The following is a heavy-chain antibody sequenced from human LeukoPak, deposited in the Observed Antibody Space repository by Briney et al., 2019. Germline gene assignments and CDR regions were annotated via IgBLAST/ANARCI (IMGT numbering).Heavy chain of an antibody. Sequence: ASVKVSCTTSGFTFTDHYFHWVRQAPGQGLEWMGWINGKRGDTNYAQKFQDRVTMTRDTSISTFYIQLSSLTADDTAVYYCARDFDWGPDYWGQGTLVTVSS. CDR2: INGKRGDT. CDR3: ARDFDWGPDY. CDR1: GFTFTDHY. D-gene: IGHD3-9*01. V-gene: IGHV1-2*02. J-gene: IGHJ4*02.